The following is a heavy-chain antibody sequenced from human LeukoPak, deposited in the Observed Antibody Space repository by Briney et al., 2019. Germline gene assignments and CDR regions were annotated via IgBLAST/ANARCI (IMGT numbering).Heavy chain of an antibody. V-gene: IGHV4-59*01. D-gene: IGHD3-3*01. J-gene: IGHJ4*02. CDR3: ARASYDFWSGYYLYFDY. CDR2: IYYSGST. Sequence: PSETLSLTCTVSGGSISSYYWSWIRQPPGKGLDWIGYIYYSGSTNYNPSLKSRVTISVDTSKNQFSLKLSSVTAADTAVYYCARASYDFWSGYYLYFDYWGQGTLVTVSS. CDR1: GGSISSYY.